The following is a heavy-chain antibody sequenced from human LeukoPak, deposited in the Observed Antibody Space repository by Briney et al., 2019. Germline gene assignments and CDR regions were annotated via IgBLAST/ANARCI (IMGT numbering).Heavy chain of an antibody. CDR3: ARDQQFYYYYGMDV. Sequence: SGTLSLTCAVSGGSISSSNWWSWVCQPPGKGLEWIGEIYHSGSTNYNPSLKSRVTISVDKSKNQFSLKLSSVTAADTAVYYCARDQQFYYYYGMDVWGQGTTVTVSS. CDR1: GGSISSSNW. V-gene: IGHV4-4*02. CDR2: IYHSGST. J-gene: IGHJ6*02. D-gene: IGHD6-13*01.